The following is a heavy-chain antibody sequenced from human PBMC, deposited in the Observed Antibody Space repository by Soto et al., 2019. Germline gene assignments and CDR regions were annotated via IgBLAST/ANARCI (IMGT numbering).Heavy chain of an antibody. D-gene: IGHD1-26*01. J-gene: IGHJ4*02. CDR3: AKAPRRGQVGAANFDY. CDR1: GFRFSSYA. CDR2: ISGSGGST. V-gene: IGHV3-23*01. Sequence: GGSLRLSCAASGFRFSSYAMSWVRRAPGKGLEWVSAISGSGGSTYYADSVKGRFTISRDNSKNTLYLQMNSLRAEDTAVYYCAKAPRRGQVGAANFDYWGQGTLVTVSS.